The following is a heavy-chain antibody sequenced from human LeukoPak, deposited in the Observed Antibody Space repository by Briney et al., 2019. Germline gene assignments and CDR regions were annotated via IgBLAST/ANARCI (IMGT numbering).Heavy chain of an antibody. CDR2: IYYSGST. D-gene: IGHD3-22*01. Sequence: SETLSLTCTVSGGSISSYYWSWIRQPPGKGLEWIGYIYYSGSTNYNPSLKSRVTISVDTSKNQLSLKLSSVTAADTAVYYCARTDDSSGYFDDALDIWGQGTMVTVSS. CDR1: GGSISSYY. J-gene: IGHJ3*02. CDR3: ARTDDSSGYFDDALDI. V-gene: IGHV4-59*01.